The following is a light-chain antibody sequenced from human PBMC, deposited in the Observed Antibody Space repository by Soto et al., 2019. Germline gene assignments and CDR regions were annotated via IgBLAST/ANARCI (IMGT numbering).Light chain of an antibody. CDR3: QQYYSYPGT. Sequence: IQLTQSPSSLSASVGDRVTITCRASQDIAIYLAWYQQKPGEAPKLLIYAASTLYGGVPSRFSGSGSGTDFALTITSLQAEDFATYYCQQYYSYPGTFGQGTKVEIK. CDR1: QDIAIY. CDR2: AAS. J-gene: IGKJ1*01. V-gene: IGKV1-9*01.